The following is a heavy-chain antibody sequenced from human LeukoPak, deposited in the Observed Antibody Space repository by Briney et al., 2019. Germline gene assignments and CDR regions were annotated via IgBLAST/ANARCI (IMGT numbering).Heavy chain of an antibody. V-gene: IGHV4-59*01. J-gene: IGHJ4*02. D-gene: IGHD6-6*01. CDR3: AVCIAARPENFDY. Sequence: SETLSLTCTVSGGSISSYYWSWLRQPPGKGLEWIGYIYYSGSTNYNPSLKSRVTISVDTSKNQFSLKLSSVTAADTAVYYCAVCIAARPENFDYWGQGTLVTVSS. CDR2: IYYSGST. CDR1: GGSISSYY.